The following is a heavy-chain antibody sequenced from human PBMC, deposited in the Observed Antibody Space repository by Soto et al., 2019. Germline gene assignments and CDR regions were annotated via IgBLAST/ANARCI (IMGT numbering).Heavy chain of an antibody. CDR3: ARSTIFRARLDY. CDR1: GGSISSYY. D-gene: IGHD3-3*01. Sequence: SETLSLTCTVSGGSISSYYWSWIRQPPGKGLEWIGYVYYSGSTNYNPSLKSRVTISVDTSKNQFSLKLSSVTAADTAVYYCARSTIFRARLDYRGQGTLVTVSS. J-gene: IGHJ4*02. CDR2: VYYSGST. V-gene: IGHV4-59*01.